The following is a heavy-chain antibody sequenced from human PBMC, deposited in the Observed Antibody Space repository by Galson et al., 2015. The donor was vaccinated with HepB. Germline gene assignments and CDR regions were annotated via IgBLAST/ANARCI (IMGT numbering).Heavy chain of an antibody. D-gene: IGHD5-24*01. CDR1: GYSFPSYW. Sequence: QCGAEVTAPGEALKISCTGSGYSFPSYWIAWVRQIPGKGLEWMGIIYPGDSDTTYSPSFQGQVTMSADRSINTAYLQWRSLRASDTAIYYCAKQGSNGDGYYRICRWDLWGPGALV. CDR3: AKQGSNGDGYYRICRWDL. CDR2: IYPGDSDT. V-gene: IGHV5-51*01. J-gene: IGHJ3*01.